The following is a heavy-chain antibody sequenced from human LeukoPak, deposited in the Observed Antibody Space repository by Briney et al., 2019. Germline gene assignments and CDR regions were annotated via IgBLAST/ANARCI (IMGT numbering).Heavy chain of an antibody. CDR2: IWYDGSNK. J-gene: IGHJ6*04. CDR3: ARASRDIVVYYGMDV. CDR1: GFTFSSYG. D-gene: IGHD2-15*01. V-gene: IGHV3-33*01. Sequence: TGGSLRLSCAASGFTFSSYGMHWVRQAPGKGLEWVAVIWYDGSNKYYADSVKGRFTISRDNSKNTLYLQMNSLRAEDTAVYYCARASRDIVVYYGMDVWGKGTTVTVS.